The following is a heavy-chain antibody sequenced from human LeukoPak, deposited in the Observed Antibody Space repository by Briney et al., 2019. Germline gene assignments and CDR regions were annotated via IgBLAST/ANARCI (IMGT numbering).Heavy chain of an antibody. CDR3: ARDTVNHYYYYMDV. CDR1: GYTFTGYY. J-gene: IGHJ6*03. V-gene: IGHV1-2*02. CDR2: INPNSGGT. D-gene: IGHD4-11*01. Sequence: GASVKVSCKXSGYTFTGYYMHWMRQAPGQGLEWMGWINPNSGGTNYAQKFQGRDTMTRDTSISTAYMELSRLRSDDTAVYYCARDTVNHYYYYMDVWGKGTTVTVSS.